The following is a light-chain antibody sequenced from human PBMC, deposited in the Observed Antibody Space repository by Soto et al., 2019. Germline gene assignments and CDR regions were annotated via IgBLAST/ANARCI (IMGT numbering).Light chain of an antibody. J-gene: IGLJ6*01. CDR1: SSDVGGYNY. CDR2: VVS. Sequence: QSVLTQPASVSGSPGQSITISCTGTSSDVGGYNYVSWYQQHPGKAPKLKISVVSNLPSGVSNRFSGSKSGNTASLTISGLQAEDEAGYYCSSFTGCRSRYVFGTGTQLTVL. V-gene: IGLV2-14*03. CDR3: SSFTGCRSRYV.